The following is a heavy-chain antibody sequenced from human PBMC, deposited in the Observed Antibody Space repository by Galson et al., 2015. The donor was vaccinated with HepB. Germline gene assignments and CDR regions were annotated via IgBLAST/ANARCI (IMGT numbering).Heavy chain of an antibody. CDR3: AKAGYGNTIDY. CDR2: ISWNSGSI. CDR1: GFTFDDYA. D-gene: IGHD4-23*01. J-gene: IGHJ4*02. V-gene: IGHV3-9*01. Sequence: SLRLSCAASGFTFDDYAMHWVRQAPGKGLEWVSGISWNSGSIGYADSVKGRFTISRDNAKNSLYLQMSSLRAEDTALYYCAKAGYGNTIDYWGQGTLVTVSS.